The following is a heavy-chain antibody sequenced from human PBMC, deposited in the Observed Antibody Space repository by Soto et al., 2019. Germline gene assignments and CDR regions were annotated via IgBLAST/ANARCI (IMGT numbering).Heavy chain of an antibody. CDR3: ASYYYDSSGYYYVPGVY. CDR2: INHSGST. CDR1: GGSFSGYY. J-gene: IGHJ4*02. V-gene: IGHV4-34*01. Sequence: PSETLSLTCAVYGGSFSGYYWTWIRQPPGTGLEWIGEINHSGSTNYNPSLKSRVTISVDTSKNQFSLKLSSVTAADTAVYYCASYYYDSSGYYYVPGVYWGQGTLVTVSS. D-gene: IGHD3-22*01.